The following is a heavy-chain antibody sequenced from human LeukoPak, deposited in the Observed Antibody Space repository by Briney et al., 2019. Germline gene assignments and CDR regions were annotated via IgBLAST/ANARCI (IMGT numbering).Heavy chain of an antibody. CDR3: VKSRVVVAANDAFDI. CDR2: ISSNGGST. CDR1: GFTFRSYA. J-gene: IGHJ3*02. D-gene: IGHD2-15*01. Sequence: GGSLGLSCSASGFTFRSYAMHWVSQAPGKGLEYVSAISSNGGSTYYADSVKGRFTISRDNSKNTLYLQMSSLRAEDTAVYYCVKSRVVVAANDAFDIWGQGTMVTVSS. V-gene: IGHV3-64D*06.